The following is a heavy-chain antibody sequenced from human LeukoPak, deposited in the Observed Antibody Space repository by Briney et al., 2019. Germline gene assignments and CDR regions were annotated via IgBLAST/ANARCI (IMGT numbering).Heavy chain of an antibody. CDR1: GYSISSGYY. D-gene: IGHD6-19*01. V-gene: IGHV4-38-2*02. CDR3: ARDRPLLSGWSWFDP. J-gene: IGHJ5*02. Sequence: SETLSLTCAVSGYSISSGYYWGWIRQPPGKGLEWIGTIYYSGTTFYNPSLKSRVTMSLDTSENQFSLKLTSVTAADTAVYYCARDRPLLSGWSWFDPWGQGTLVTVYS. CDR2: IYYSGTT.